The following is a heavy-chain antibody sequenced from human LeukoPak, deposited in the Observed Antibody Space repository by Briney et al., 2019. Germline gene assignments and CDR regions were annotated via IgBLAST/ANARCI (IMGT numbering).Heavy chain of an antibody. D-gene: IGHD3-16*01. CDR1: GFTFSDYY. CDR3: ASPTSPLLSWAFDI. CDR2: ISSSGSTI. Sequence: GGSLRLSCAASGFTFSDYYMSWIRQAPGKGLEWVSYISSSGSTIYYADSVKGRFTISRDNAKNSLYLQMNSPRAEDTAVYYCASPTSPLLSWAFDIWGQGTMVTVSS. V-gene: IGHV3-11*01. J-gene: IGHJ3*02.